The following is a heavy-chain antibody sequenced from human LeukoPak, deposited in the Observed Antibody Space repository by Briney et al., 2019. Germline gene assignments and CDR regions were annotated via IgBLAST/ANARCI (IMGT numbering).Heavy chain of an antibody. D-gene: IGHD3-22*01. Sequence: GGSLRLSCAASGFTFSNYAMSWVRQAPGKGLELVSGISGDATNTFYADSVKGRFTISRDNSKNTLYLQMNSLRVEDTAIYYCAKRDYYDTRNLLSLFDSWGQGILVTVSS. V-gene: IGHV3-23*01. CDR1: GFTFSNYA. CDR2: ISGDATNT. CDR3: AKRDYYDTRNLLSLFDS. J-gene: IGHJ4*02.